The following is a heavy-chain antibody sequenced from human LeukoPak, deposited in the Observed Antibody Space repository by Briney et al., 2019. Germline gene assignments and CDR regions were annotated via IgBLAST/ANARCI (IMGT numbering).Heavy chain of an antibody. D-gene: IGHD3-16*01. V-gene: IGHV3-23*01. Sequence: PGGSLRLSCEASGFTFSSHGMGWVRQAPGKGLEWVSATSDSGGSRYYADSVKGRFTISRDNSKNTLYLQMNSLRAEDTAVYYCTTLVYYYYYMDVWGKGTTVTISS. CDR2: TSDSGGSR. J-gene: IGHJ6*03. CDR3: TTLVYYYYYMDV. CDR1: GFTFSSHG.